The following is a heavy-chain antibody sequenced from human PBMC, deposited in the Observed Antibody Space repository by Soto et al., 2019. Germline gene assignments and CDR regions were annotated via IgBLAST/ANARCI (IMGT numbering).Heavy chain of an antibody. Sequence: QVQLVESGGGVVQPGRSLRLSCAASGFTFSAYAMHWVRQAPGKGLEWVAVISDDGSSKYYADSVKGRFTISRDISKNTLYLQMNRLRAEDTAVYFCARDRVYRRSSDYSYDYAMDVWGQVTRVTVSS. V-gene: IGHV3-30-3*01. CDR3: ARDRVYRRSSDYSYDYAMDV. CDR2: ISDDGSSK. J-gene: IGHJ6*02. CDR1: GFTFSAYA. D-gene: IGHD6-6*01.